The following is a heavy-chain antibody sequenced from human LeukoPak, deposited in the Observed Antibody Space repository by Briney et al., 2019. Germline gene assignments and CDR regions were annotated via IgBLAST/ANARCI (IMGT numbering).Heavy chain of an antibody. CDR3: ARECCYDSSGYQLNNWFDP. D-gene: IGHD3-22*01. V-gene: IGHV4-59*01. CDR2: IYYSGST. CDR1: GGSISSYY. Sequence: SETLSLTCTVSGGSISSYYWSWIRQPPGKGLEWIGYIYYSGSTNYNPSLKSRVTISVDTSKNQFSLKLSSVTAADTAVYYCARECCYDSSGYQLNNWFDPWGQGTLVTVSS. J-gene: IGHJ5*02.